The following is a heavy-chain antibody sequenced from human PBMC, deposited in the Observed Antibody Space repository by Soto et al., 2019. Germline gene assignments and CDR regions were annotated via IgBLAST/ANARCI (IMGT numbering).Heavy chain of an antibody. V-gene: IGHV1-18*01. Sequence: QVQLVQSGAEVKKPGASVKVSCKASGYTFTSYGISWVRQAPGQGREWMGWISAYNGNTNYAQKLQGRVTMTTDTSTSTAYMELRSLRSDDTAVYYCARVSRITMVRGELSEYWGQGTLVTVSS. CDR1: GYTFTSYG. CDR3: ARVSRITMVRGELSEY. J-gene: IGHJ4*02. CDR2: ISAYNGNT. D-gene: IGHD3-10*01.